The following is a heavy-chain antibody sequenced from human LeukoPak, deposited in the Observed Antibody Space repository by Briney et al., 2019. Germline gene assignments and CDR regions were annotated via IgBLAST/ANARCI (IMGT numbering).Heavy chain of an antibody. V-gene: IGHV3-30*02. Sequence: PGGSLRLSCAASGFTFSSYGMHWVRQAPGKGLEWVAFIRYDGSNKYYADSVEGRFTISRDNSKNTLYLQMNSLRAEDTAVYYCAKEFNTRVDYWGQGTLVTVSS. CDR3: AKEFNTRVDY. J-gene: IGHJ4*02. CDR2: IRYDGSNK. CDR1: GFTFSSYG.